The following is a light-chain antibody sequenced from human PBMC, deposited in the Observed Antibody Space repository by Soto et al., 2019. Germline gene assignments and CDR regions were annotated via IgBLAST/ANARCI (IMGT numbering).Light chain of an antibody. CDR2: DAS. CDR1: QSVSSY. J-gene: IGKJ5*01. Sequence: IVLTQSPATLSLSPGETAILSCRASQSVSSYLSWYQQKPGQAPRLLIYDASKRAPGIPARFSGSGSGTDFTLTISSLLPEDFALYYCQQRSSWITFGQGTRLEIE. CDR3: QQRSSWIT. V-gene: IGKV3-11*01.